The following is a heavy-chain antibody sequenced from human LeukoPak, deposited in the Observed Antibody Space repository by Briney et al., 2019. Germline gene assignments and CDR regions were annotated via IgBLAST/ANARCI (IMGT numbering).Heavy chain of an antibody. CDR1: GASLSSSH. CDR3: SEGYFEPFDH. V-gene: IGHV4-59*01. CDR2: LSYTGKT. J-gene: IGHJ4*02. Sequence: SETLSLTCVVSGASLSSSHWNWIRQLPGKGLEWIGCLSYTGKTDYNPSLTSRVTISLDTSKNQVSLKLRSVTAADMAVYYCSEGYFEPFDHWGQGTLVTVSS. D-gene: IGHD2/OR15-2a*01.